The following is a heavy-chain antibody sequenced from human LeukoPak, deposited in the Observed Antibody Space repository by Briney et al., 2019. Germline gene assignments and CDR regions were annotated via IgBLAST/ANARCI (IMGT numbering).Heavy chain of an antibody. Sequence: GGSLRLSCAASGFTFSSFGMHWVRQAPGKGLVWEAFLRFDGSDKFYADSVKGRFTISRDNSKNTLYLQMNSLRAEDTAVYYCARSYYFDSSHTADYWGQGTLVTVSS. CDR1: GFTFSSFG. J-gene: IGHJ4*02. D-gene: IGHD3-22*01. V-gene: IGHV3-30*02. CDR3: ARSYYFDSSHTADY. CDR2: LRFDGSDK.